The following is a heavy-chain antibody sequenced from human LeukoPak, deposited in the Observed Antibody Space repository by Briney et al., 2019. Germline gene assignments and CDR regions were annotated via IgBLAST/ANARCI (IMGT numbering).Heavy chain of an antibody. CDR3: ARAISAWSYFYYMDV. CDR1: GDSITSFY. J-gene: IGHJ6*03. D-gene: IGHD6-19*01. CDR2: FYYSRGT. V-gene: IGHV4-59*01. Sequence: PSETLSLTCTVSGDSITSFYWSWIRQSPGKRLEWIGYFYYSRGTTYNPSLRSRATISADTSQNQFSLKLRSVTAADTAVYYCARAISAWSYFYYMDVWGKGTTVTVSS.